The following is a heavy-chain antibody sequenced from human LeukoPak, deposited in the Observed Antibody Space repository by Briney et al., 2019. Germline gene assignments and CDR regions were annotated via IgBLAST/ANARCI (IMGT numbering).Heavy chain of an antibody. Sequence: GESLGISCKGSGYIFSNYWISWVRQVPGQGLEWMGRIDPSDSYTNYGPSFQGHVTISADKSISTAYLQWSSLKASDTAMYYCASGTRYCTSTSCQGGYYFDNWGQGTLVTVSS. V-gene: IGHV5-10-1*01. CDR2: IDPSDSYT. J-gene: IGHJ4*02. CDR1: GYIFSNYW. D-gene: IGHD2-2*01. CDR3: ASGTRYCTSTSCQGGYYFDN.